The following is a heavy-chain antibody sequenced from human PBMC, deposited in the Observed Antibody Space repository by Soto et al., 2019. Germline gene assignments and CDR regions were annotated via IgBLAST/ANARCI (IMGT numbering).Heavy chain of an antibody. V-gene: IGHV4-59*01. D-gene: IGHD6-19*01. CDR3: ARDRSSGWSDYYYYGMDV. J-gene: IGHJ6*02. CDR1: GGSISSYY. CDR2: IYYSGST. Sequence: PSETLSLTCTVSGGSISSYYWSWIRRPPGKGLEWIGYIYYSGSTNYNPSLKSRVTISVDTSKNQFSLKLSSVTAADTAVYYCARDRSSGWSDYYYYGMDVWGQGTTVTVSS.